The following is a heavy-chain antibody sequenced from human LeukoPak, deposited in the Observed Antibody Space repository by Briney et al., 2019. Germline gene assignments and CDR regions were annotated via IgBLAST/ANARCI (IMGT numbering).Heavy chain of an antibody. CDR2: IYYSGST. CDR1: GGSISSGGYY. V-gene: IGHV4-31*03. CDR3: ARVSPPLYFDY. J-gene: IGHJ4*02. Sequence: SETLSLTCTVSGGSISSGGYYWSWIRQHPGKGLEWIGYIYYSGSTYYNPSLKSRVTISVDTSKNQFSLKLSSVTAADTAVYYCARVSPPLYFDYWGQGTLVTVSS.